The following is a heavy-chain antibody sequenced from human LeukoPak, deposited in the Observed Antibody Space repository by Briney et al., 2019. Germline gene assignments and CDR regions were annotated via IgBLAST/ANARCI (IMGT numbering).Heavy chain of an antibody. J-gene: IGHJ3*01. Sequence: PGGSLRLSCAASGFTFSVAAMTWVRQALGKGLEWVSLIGASGESTYYADSVKGRFTISRDNSKNTLSLQMKSLRVEDTAMYFCAKDIQLSTWGLGTMVTVSS. CDR2: IGASGEST. CDR3: AKDIQLST. D-gene: IGHD5-24*01. V-gene: IGHV3-23*01. CDR1: GFTFSVAA.